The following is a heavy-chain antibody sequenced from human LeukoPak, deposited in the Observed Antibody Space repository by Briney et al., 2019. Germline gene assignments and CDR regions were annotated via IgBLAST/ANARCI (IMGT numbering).Heavy chain of an antibody. D-gene: IGHD6-13*01. J-gene: IGHJ4*02. V-gene: IGHV3-9*01. CDR3: AKGSSSSLIDY. CDR1: GFTFDDYA. Sequence: GGSLRLSCAASGFTFDDYAMHWVRQAPGKGLEWVSGISWNSGSIGYADSVKGRFTISRDNAKNSLYLQMNSLRAEDTALYYCAKGSSSSLIDYWGQGTLVTVSS. CDR2: ISWNSGSI.